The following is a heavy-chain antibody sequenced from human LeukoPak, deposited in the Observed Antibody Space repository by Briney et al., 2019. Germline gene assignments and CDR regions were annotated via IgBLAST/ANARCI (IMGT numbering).Heavy chain of an antibody. J-gene: IGHJ4*02. Sequence: SETLSLTCAVYGGSFSGYYWSWIRQPPGKGFEWIGEINHSGSTNYNPSLKSRVTISVDTSKNQFSLKLSSVTAADTAVYYCARRGIVALGYWGQGTLVTVSS. CDR2: INHSGST. CDR3: ARRGIVALGY. D-gene: IGHD1-26*01. CDR1: GGSFSGYY. V-gene: IGHV4-34*01.